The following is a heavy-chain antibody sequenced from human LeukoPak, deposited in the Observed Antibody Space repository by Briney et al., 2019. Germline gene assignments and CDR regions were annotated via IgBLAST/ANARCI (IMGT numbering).Heavy chain of an antibody. CDR3: AKGITSNDAFDI. D-gene: IGHD3-10*01. V-gene: IGHV3-30*18. Sequence: GGSLRLSCAASGFSFSDFGMHWVRQAPGKGLEWVAVISYDGSNKYYADSVKGLFTISRDNSKNTMYLQMNSLGVEDTAVYYCAKGITSNDAFDIWGQGTMVTVS. CDR2: ISYDGSNK. J-gene: IGHJ3*02. CDR1: GFSFSDFG.